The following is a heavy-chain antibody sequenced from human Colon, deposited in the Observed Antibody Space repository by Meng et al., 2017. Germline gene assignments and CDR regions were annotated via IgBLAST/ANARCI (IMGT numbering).Heavy chain of an antibody. CDR3: ARTAMLDS. Sequence: QVQLVQSGAEVRKPGASVKVTCKASGYTFTSSDINGVRQATVRGLEWLGGMNPNNGNTGSAQKFQGRFSMTRDTSIGTAYMELSGLTSEDTALYYCARTAMLDSWGQGTLVTVSS. V-gene: IGHV1-8*01. CDR2: MNPNNGNT. D-gene: IGHD2-2*01. CDR1: GYTFTSSD. J-gene: IGHJ5*01.